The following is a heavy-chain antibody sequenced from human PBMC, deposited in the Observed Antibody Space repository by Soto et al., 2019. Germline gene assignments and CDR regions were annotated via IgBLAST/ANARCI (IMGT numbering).Heavy chain of an antibody. V-gene: IGHV3-64D*08. CDR2: ISSNGGST. J-gene: IGHJ4*02. CDR3: GKDSSNWYYFDC. D-gene: IGHD6-13*01. Sequence: GGSLRLSCSASGFTFSSYAMHWVRQAPGKGLEHVSAISSNGGSTYYADSVKGRFTISRDNSKNTLYLQMSSLRAEDTAVYYCGKDSSNWYYFDCWGQGTLVTVSS. CDR1: GFTFSSYA.